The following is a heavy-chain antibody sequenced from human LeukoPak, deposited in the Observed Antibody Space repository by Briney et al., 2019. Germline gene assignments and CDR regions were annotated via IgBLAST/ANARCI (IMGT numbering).Heavy chain of an antibody. CDR1: XXYW. V-gene: IGHV3-7*01. D-gene: IGHD4-17*01. CDR3: ARDKSYGDATDY. J-gene: IGHJ4*02. CDR2: IKQGGSEK. Sequence: XXYWXSWVRQAPGKGLEWVANIKQGGSEKYYVDSVKGRFTISRDNAKKSLYLQMNSLRAEDTAVYYCARDKSYGDATDYWGQGTLVTVSS.